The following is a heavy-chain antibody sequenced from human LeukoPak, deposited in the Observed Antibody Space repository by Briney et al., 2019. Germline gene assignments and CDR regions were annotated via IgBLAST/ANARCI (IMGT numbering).Heavy chain of an antibody. CDR3: AGHEGYGGDFDY. CDR1: GGSISSYY. Sequence: SETLSLTCTVSGGSISSYYWSWIRQPPGKGLEWIGYIYTSGSTNYNPSLKSRVTISVDTSKNQFSLKLSSVTAADTAVYYCAGHEGYGGDFDYWGQGTLVTVSS. CDR2: IYTSGST. V-gene: IGHV4-4*09. D-gene: IGHD4-23*01. J-gene: IGHJ4*02.